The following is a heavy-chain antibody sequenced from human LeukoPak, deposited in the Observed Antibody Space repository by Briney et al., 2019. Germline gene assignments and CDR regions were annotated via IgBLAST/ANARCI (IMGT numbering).Heavy chain of an antibody. CDR1: GGSFSGYY. Sequence: SETLSLTCAVYGGSFSGYYWSWIRQPPGKGLEWIGEINHSGSTNYNPSLKSRVTLSVDTSKNQFSLKLSSVTAADTAVYYCARGWNSGSYIDYWGQGTLVTVSS. J-gene: IGHJ4*02. CDR3: ARGWNSGSYIDY. CDR2: INHSGST. V-gene: IGHV4-34*01. D-gene: IGHD1-26*01.